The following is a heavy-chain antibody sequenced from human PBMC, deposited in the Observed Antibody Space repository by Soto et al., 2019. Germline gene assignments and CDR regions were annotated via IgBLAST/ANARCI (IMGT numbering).Heavy chain of an antibody. CDR2: IYYSGST. CDR3: ARDRRYSSSSQSFDY. D-gene: IGHD6-6*01. J-gene: IGHJ4*02. Sequence: PSETLSLTCSVSGASISSYYWSWIRQPPGKGLEWIGYIYYSGSTNYNPSLKSRVSISVDTSKNQFSLKLTSVTAADTAVYYCARDRRYSSSSQSFDYWGQGTLVTVSS. CDR1: GASISSYY. V-gene: IGHV4-59*01.